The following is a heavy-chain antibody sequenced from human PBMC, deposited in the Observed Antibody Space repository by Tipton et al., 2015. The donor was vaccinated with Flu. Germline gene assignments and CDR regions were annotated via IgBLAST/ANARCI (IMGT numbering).Heavy chain of an antibody. CDR2: ISSSSSTI. Sequence: GSLRLSCAASGFTFSSYSMNWVRQAPGKGLEWVSYISSSSSTIYYADSVKGRFTISRDNAKNSLYLQMNSLRAEDTAVYYCARERWLQLGGFDYWGQGTLVTVSS. CDR3: ARERWLQLGGFDY. J-gene: IGHJ4*02. CDR1: GFTFSSYS. V-gene: IGHV3-48*01. D-gene: IGHD5-24*01.